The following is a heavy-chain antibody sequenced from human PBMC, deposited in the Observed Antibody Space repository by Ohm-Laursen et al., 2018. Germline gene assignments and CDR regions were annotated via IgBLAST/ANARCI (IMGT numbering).Heavy chain of an antibody. CDR3: AKEPTPYYYGDAFDI. V-gene: IGHV3-9*01. D-gene: IGHD3-22*01. J-gene: IGHJ3*02. CDR1: GFTFDDYA. CDR2: ISWNSGSI. Sequence: SLRLSCAASGFTFDDYAMHWVRQAPGKGLEWVSGISWNSGSIGYADSVKGRFTISRDNAKNSLYLQMNSLRAEDTALYYCAKEPTPYYYGDAFDIWGQGTMVTVSS.